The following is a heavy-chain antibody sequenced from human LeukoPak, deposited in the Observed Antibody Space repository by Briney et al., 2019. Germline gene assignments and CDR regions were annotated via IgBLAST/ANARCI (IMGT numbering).Heavy chain of an antibody. CDR3: AKSGGYGLIDY. V-gene: IGHV4-34*01. CDR1: GGSFSGYY. D-gene: IGHD1-26*01. J-gene: IGHJ4*02. CDR2: IYHSGST. Sequence: PSETLSLTCAVYGGSFSGYYWSWIRQPPGKGLEWIGSIYHSGSTYYNPSLKSRVTISVDTSKNQFSLKLNSVTAADTAMYYCAKSGGYGLIDYWGQGTLVAVSS.